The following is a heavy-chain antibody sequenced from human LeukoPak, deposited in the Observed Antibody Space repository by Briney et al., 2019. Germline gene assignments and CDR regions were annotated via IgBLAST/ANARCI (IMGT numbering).Heavy chain of an antibody. Sequence: GGSLRLSCAASGFTFSSYSMNWVRPAPGKGLEWVSYISSSTITIYYADSVKGRFTISRDNSKNTLYLQMNSLRAEDTAVYYCAKEIYGDSTGGRFQQWGQGTLVTVSS. CDR2: ISSSTITI. J-gene: IGHJ1*01. CDR1: GFTFSSYS. V-gene: IGHV3-48*01. CDR3: AKEIYGDSTGGRFQQ. D-gene: IGHD4-17*01.